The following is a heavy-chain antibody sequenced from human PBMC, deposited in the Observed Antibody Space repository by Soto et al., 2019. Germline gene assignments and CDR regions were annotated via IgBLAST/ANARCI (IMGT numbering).Heavy chain of an antibody. D-gene: IGHD2-2*02. J-gene: IGHJ6*02. CDR2: ISGSGGST. CDR1: GFTFSSYA. CDR3: AKSRDIVVVPAAIHCMDV. Sequence: EVQLLESGGGLVQPGGSLRLSCAASGFTFSSYAMSWVRQAPGKVLEWVSAISGSGGSTYYADSVKGRFTISRDNPKNTLYLEMIRLRDEDTAVYSCAKSRDIVVVPAAIHCMDVWGQGTTVTVSS. V-gene: IGHV3-23*01.